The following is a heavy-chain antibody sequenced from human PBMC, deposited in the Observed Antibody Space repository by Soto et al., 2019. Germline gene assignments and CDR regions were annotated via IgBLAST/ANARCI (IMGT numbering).Heavy chain of an antibody. CDR2: ISYDGSNK. J-gene: IGHJ6*02. D-gene: IGHD2-2*02. CDR1: GFTFSSYG. CDR3: AKDRVKIXVVPAAIPYYYYYGMDV. V-gene: IGHV3-30*18. Sequence: PGGSLRLSCAASGFTFSSYGMHWVRQAPGKGLEWVAVISYDGSNKYYADSVKGRFTISRDNSKNTLYLQMNSLRAEDTAVYYCAKDRVKIXVVPAAIPYYYYYGMDVWGQGTTVTVSS.